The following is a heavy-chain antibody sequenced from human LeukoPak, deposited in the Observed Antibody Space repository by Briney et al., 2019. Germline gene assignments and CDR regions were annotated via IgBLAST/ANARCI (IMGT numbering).Heavy chain of an antibody. V-gene: IGHV4-4*07. D-gene: IGHD3-10*01. J-gene: IGHJ4*02. Sequence: SETLSLTCTVSGGSISSYYWSWIRQPAGKGLEWIGRIYTSGSTNYNPSLKSRVTMSVDTSKNQFSLKLSSVTAADTAVYYCARHVIRGITMVRGFDYWGQGTLVTVSS. CDR3: ARHVIRGITMVRGFDY. CDR1: GGSISSYY. CDR2: IYTSGST.